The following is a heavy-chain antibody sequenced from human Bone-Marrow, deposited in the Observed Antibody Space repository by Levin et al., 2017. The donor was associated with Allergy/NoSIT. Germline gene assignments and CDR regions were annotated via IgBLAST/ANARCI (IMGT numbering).Heavy chain of an antibody. J-gene: IGHJ4*02. D-gene: IGHD5-18*01. V-gene: IGHV1-46*01. CDR1: GYTFTSYY. CDR3: ARDSGVDTAMVTLDY. CDR2: INPSGGST. Sequence: ASVKVSCKASGYTFTSYYMHWVRQAPGQGLEWMGIINPSGGSTSYAQKFQGRVTMTRDTSTSTVYMELSSLRSEDTAVYYCARDSGVDTAMVTLDYWGQGTLVTVSS.